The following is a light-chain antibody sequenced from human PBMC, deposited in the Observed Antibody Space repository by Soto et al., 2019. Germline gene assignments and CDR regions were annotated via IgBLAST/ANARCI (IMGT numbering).Light chain of an antibody. CDR1: STKVGGFNF. J-gene: IGLJ3*02. CDR2: DVN. CDR3: SSYTTSTLHL. Sequence: QSALTQPASVSGSRGQSITISCTGSSTKVGGFNFVSWYQHHPGKAPKLMIYDVNNRPSGVSNRFSGSKSGNTASLTISGLQAEDEAFYYCSSYTTSTLHLFGGGTKLTVL. V-gene: IGLV2-14*03.